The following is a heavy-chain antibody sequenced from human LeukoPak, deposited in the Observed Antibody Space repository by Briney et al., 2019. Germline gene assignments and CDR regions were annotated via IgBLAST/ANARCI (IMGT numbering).Heavy chain of an antibody. CDR1: GFTFSSYA. J-gene: IGHJ3*02. Sequence: PGGSLRLSCAASGFTFSSYAMHWVRQAPGKGLEWVAVISYDGSNKYYADSVKGRFTISRDNSKNTLYLQMNSLRAEDTAVYYCARSMVGATRGAFDIWGQGTMVTVSS. CDR2: ISYDGSNK. D-gene: IGHD1-26*01. V-gene: IGHV3-30-3*01. CDR3: ARSMVGATRGAFDI.